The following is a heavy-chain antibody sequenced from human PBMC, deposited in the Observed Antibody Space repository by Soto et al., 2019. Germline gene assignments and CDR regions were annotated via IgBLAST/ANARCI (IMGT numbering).Heavy chain of an antibody. CDR2: ISGSGGST. J-gene: IGHJ5*02. CDR1: GFTFSSYA. Sequence: PGGSLRLSCAASGFTFSSYAMSWVRQAPGKGLEWVSAISGSGGSTYYADSVKGRFTISRDNSKNTLYLQMNSLRAEDTAVYYCARPRRRYNQWLVQGGWFDPWGQGTLVTVSS. D-gene: IGHD6-19*01. CDR3: ARPRRRYNQWLVQGGWFDP. V-gene: IGHV3-23*01.